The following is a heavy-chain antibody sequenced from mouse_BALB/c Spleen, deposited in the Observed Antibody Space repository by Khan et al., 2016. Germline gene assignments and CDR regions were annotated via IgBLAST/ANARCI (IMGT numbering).Heavy chain of an antibody. CDR2: ISYDGSN. CDR1: GYSITSGYY. D-gene: IGHD1-1*01. J-gene: IGHJ2*01. Sequence: EVQLQESGPGLVKPSQSLSLTCSVTGYSITSGYYWNWIRQFPGNKLEWMGYISYDGSNNYNPSLKHRFSITRDTSRNQFFLKLNSVTTEDTATYYCARCDFGSRRYYFDYWGQGTTLTVSS. V-gene: IGHV3-6*02. CDR3: ARCDFGSRRYYFDY.